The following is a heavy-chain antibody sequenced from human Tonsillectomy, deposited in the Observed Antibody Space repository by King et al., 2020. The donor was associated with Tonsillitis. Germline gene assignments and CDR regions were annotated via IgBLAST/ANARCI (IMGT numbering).Heavy chain of an antibody. V-gene: IGHV3-48*01. Sequence: VQLVESGGGLVQPGGSLRLSCAASGFTFGSYSMNWVRQAPGKGLEWVSYISSSSKTIYYADSVKGRFTISRDNVKNSLYLQMNSLRAEDTAVYYCARDGGDGYNSNYYYGMDVWGQGTTVTVSS. CDR2: ISSSSKTI. D-gene: IGHD5-24*01. CDR1: GFTFGSYS. J-gene: IGHJ6*02. CDR3: ARDGGDGYNSNYYYGMDV.